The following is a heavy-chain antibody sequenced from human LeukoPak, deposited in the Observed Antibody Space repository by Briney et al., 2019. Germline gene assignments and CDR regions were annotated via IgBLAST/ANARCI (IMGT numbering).Heavy chain of an antibody. CDR3: ARHPARYYGSGSFDY. V-gene: IGHV4-39*01. Sequence: SETLSLTRTVSGGSISSSSYYWGWIRQPPGKGLEWIGSIYYSGSTYYNPSLKSRVTISVDTSKNQFSLKLSSVTAADTAVYYCARHPARYYGSGSFDYWGQGTLVTVSS. J-gene: IGHJ4*02. D-gene: IGHD3-10*01. CDR2: IYYSGST. CDR1: GGSISSSSYY.